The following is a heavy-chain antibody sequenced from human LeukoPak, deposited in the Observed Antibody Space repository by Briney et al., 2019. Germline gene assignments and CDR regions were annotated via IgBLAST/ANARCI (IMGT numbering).Heavy chain of an antibody. D-gene: IGHD2-15*01. J-gene: IGHJ6*02. CDR1: GFTVSSNY. CDR3: ATYWAFYYGMDV. Sequence: GSLRLSCAASGFTVSSNYMSWVRQAPGKGLEWVSVIYSGGSTYYADSVKGRFTISRDNSKNTLYLQMNSLRAEDTAVYYCATYWAFYYGMDVWGQGTTVTVSS. V-gene: IGHV3-66*01. CDR2: IYSGGST.